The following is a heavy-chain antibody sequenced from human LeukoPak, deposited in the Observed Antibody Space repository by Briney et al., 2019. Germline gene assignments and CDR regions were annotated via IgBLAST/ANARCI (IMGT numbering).Heavy chain of an antibody. J-gene: IGHJ4*02. Sequence: ASVKVSCKASGYTFTSYGISCMRQAPGQGREWMGWISAYNGNTNYAQKLQGRVTMTTDTSTSTAYMELRSLRSDDTAVYYCAREPSDSSSWVDFDYWGQGTLVTVSS. CDR3: AREPSDSSSWVDFDY. CDR2: ISAYNGNT. CDR1: GYTFTSYG. V-gene: IGHV1-18*01. D-gene: IGHD6-13*01.